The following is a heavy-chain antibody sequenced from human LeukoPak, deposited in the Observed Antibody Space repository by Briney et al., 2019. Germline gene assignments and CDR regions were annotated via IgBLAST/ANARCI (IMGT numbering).Heavy chain of an antibody. CDR2: IYYSGST. J-gene: IGHJ4*02. V-gene: IGHV4-39*02. Sequence: PSETLSLTCTVSGGSISSSSYYWGWIRQPPGKGLEWIGSIYYSGSTYYNPSLKSRVTISVDTSKNQFSLKLSSVTAADTAVYYCARDAGYSTHPFAHGYDYWGQGTLVTVSS. CDR3: ARDAGYSTHPFAHGYDY. D-gene: IGHD5-18*01. CDR1: GGSISSSSYY.